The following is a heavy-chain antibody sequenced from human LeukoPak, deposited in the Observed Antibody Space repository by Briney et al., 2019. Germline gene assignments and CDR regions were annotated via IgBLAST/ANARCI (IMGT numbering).Heavy chain of an antibody. CDR1: GFTFSSYS. Sequence: GGSLRLSCAASGFTFSSYSMNWVRQAPGKGLEWVSVIYSGGSTYYADSVKGRFTISRDNSKNTLYLQMNSLRAEDTAVYYCAKDYGSGSGAAFDIWGQGTMVTVSS. D-gene: IGHD3-10*01. J-gene: IGHJ3*02. V-gene: IGHV3-66*01. CDR2: IYSGGST. CDR3: AKDYGSGSGAAFDI.